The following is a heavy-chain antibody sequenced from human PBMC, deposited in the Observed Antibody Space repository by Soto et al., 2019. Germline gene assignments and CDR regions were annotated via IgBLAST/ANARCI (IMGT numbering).Heavy chain of an antibody. CDR3: ARGDCSGGSYYVGVYYYGMDV. CDR2: IIPIFGTA. V-gene: IGHV1-69*12. CDR1: GGTFSSYA. J-gene: IGHJ6*02. Sequence: QVQLVQSGAEVKKPGSSVKVSCKASGGTFSSYAISWMRQAPGQGLEWMGGIIPIFGTANYAQKFQGRVTITADESPSPAYMELSSLRSEETAVYYCARGDCSGGSYYVGVYYYGMDVWGQGTTVTVSS. D-gene: IGHD2-15*01.